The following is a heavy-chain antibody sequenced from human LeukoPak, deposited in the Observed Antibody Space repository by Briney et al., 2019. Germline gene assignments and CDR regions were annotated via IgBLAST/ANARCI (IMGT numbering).Heavy chain of an antibody. J-gene: IGHJ4*02. CDR2: VNRWGST. CDR3: ATDSQSSVYYF. D-gene: IGHD6-25*01. Sequence: SETLSLTCAVYGGSFSLYHWSWIGQSPGKRLEWIGEVNRWGSTNYNPSLESRVTISVDRSKNQFSLNLRSLTAADTAVYYCATDSQSSVYYFWGQGALVTVSS. V-gene: IGHV4-34*01. CDR1: GGSFSLYH.